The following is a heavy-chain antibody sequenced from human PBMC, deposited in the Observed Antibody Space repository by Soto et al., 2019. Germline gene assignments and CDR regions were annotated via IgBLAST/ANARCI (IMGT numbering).Heavy chain of an antibody. Sequence: GGSLRLSCAASGFTFSNAWMSWVRQAPGKGLEWVGRIKSKTDGGTTDYAAPVKGRFTISRDDSKNTLYLQMNSLKTEDTAVYYCTTDPIRTVTTPVGDLIDYWGQGTLVTVSS. CDR3: TTDPIRTVTTPVGDLIDY. CDR1: GFTFSNAW. V-gene: IGHV3-15*01. D-gene: IGHD4-17*01. CDR2: IKSKTDGGTT. J-gene: IGHJ4*02.